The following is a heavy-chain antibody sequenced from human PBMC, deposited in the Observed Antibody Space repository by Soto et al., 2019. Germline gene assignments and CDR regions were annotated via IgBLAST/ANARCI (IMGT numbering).Heavy chain of an antibody. D-gene: IGHD3-3*01. CDR1: GGSISSSSYY. V-gene: IGHV4-61*01. Sequence: PSETLSLTCTVSGGSISSSSYYWGWIRQPPGKGLEWIGYIYYSGSTNYNPSLKSRVTISVDTSKNQFSLKLSSVTAADTAVYYCARDSYDFWSGYYLPWFDPWGQGTLVTVSS. J-gene: IGHJ5*02. CDR2: IYYSGST. CDR3: ARDSYDFWSGYYLPWFDP.